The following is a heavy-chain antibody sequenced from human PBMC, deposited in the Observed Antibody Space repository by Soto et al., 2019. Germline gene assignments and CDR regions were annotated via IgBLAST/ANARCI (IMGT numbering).Heavy chain of an antibody. CDR2: IYWDDDK. J-gene: IGHJ5*02. CDR3: AHRLLHYYDSSELNWFDP. Sequence: SGPTLVNPTQTLTLTCTFSGFSLSTSGVGVGWIRQPPGKALEWLALIYWDDDKRYSPSLKSRLTITKDTSKNQVVLTMTNMDPVDTPTYYCAHRLLHYYDSSELNWFDPWGQGTLVTVSS. CDR1: GFSLSTSGVG. V-gene: IGHV2-5*02. D-gene: IGHD3-22*01.